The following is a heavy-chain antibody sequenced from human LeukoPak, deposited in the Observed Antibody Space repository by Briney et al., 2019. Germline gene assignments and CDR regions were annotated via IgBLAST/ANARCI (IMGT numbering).Heavy chain of an antibody. V-gene: IGHV3-7*03. D-gene: IGHD3-10*01. Sequence: GGSLRLSCAASGFTFSSYWMSWVRQAPGKGLEWVANIKQDGSEKYYVDSVKGRFTISRDNAENSLYLQMNSLRAEDTAVYYCARAGRFGVFLDYYGMDVWGKGTTVTVSS. CDR1: GFTFSSYW. CDR2: IKQDGSEK. J-gene: IGHJ6*04. CDR3: ARAGRFGVFLDYYGMDV.